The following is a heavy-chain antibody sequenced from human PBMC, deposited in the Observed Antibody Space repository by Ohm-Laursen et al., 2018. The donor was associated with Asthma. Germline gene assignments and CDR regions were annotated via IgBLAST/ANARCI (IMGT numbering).Heavy chain of an antibody. J-gene: IGHJ5*02. CDR1: GFTFSSYN. CDR2: ISSSSSYI. V-gene: IGHV3-21*01. Sequence: SLRLSCAAAGFTFSSYNMNWVRQAPGKGLEWVSSISSSSSYIYYADSVKGRFTISRDNARNSLYLQMNGLRAEDTAVYYCARAGVTFWRNVNWFDPWGQGTLVTVSS. CDR3: ARAGVTFWRNVNWFDP. D-gene: IGHD3-3*01.